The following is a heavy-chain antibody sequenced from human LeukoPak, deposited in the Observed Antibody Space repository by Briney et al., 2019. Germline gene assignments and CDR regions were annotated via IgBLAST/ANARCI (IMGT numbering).Heavy chain of an antibody. Sequence: PGGPLRLSCAASGFTFSSYAMSWVRQAPGKGLEWVSAISGSGGSTYYADSVKGRFTISRDNAKNSLYLQMNSLRAEDTAVYYCARGQTTVTYLDDRDYWGQGTLVTVSS. CDR2: ISGSGGST. CDR3: ARGQTTVTYLDDRDY. J-gene: IGHJ4*02. CDR1: GFTFSSYA. V-gene: IGHV3-23*01. D-gene: IGHD4-17*01.